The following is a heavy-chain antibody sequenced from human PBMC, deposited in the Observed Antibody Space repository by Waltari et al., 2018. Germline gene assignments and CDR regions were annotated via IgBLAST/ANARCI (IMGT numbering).Heavy chain of an antibody. J-gene: IGHJ6*03. D-gene: IGHD3-16*01. CDR1: GGTFSSNA. V-gene: IGHV1-69*13. Sequence: QVQLVQSGAEVKKPGSSVKVSCKASGGTFSSNAISWVRPATGQGLEWMGGIIPIFGTANYAQKFHGRVTITADESTSTAYMELSSLRSEDTAVYYCARRGKKGKKEEEEEGREGGGKG. CDR2: IIPIFGTA. CDR3: ARRGKKGKKEEEEEGREG.